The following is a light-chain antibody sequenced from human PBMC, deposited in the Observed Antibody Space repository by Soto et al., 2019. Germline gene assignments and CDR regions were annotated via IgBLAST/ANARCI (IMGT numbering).Light chain of an antibody. CDR1: QTISYY. CDR2: SAS. J-gene: IGKJ1*01. Sequence: IQMTQSPSSLSASVGDRVTIACRASQTISYYVNWYQQKPGKAPMLLIYSASSLQSGVPSRFSGGGSGTHFTLTISSLQPEDFATYYCLQHYNFSWTFGQGTKVDIK. V-gene: IGKV1-6*01. CDR3: LQHYNFSWT.